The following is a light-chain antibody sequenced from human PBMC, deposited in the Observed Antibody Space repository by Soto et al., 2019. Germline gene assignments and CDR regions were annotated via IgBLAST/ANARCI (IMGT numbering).Light chain of an antibody. Sequence: DIQMTQSPSSLSAAIGDRVTITCRASQSIKNYLNWYQHKPGAAPKLLIFGASNLESGVPSRFSDSGSGTEFTLSISSLHPEDFATYYCQQGYSTTPITFGQGTRVEIK. J-gene: IGKJ5*01. CDR2: GAS. V-gene: IGKV1-39*01. CDR3: QQGYSTTPIT. CDR1: QSIKNY.